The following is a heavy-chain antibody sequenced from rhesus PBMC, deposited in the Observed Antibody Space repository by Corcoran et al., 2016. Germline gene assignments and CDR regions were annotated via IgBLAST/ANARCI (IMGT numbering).Heavy chain of an antibody. CDR3: ARGIYYFDY. J-gene: IGHJ4*01. D-gene: IGHD3-3*01. V-gene: IGHV4-173*01. CDR1: GGAPHTNH. Sequence: QLQLQESGPGLVKPSETLSLTCAVSGGAPHTNHRTWIRQPPGKGLEWIGYIFTSCGSTDHNPSLRSLVTISTDTSKNQFSLKLSSLTAADTAVYYCARGIYYFDYWGQGVLVTVSS. CDR2: IFTSCGST.